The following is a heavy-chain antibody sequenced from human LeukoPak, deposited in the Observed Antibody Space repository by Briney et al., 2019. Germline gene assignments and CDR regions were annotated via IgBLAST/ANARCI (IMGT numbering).Heavy chain of an antibody. CDR3: AGGQDSSGWWTFDY. Sequence: SVKVSCKASGGTFSSYAISWVRQAPGQGLEWMGGIIPIFGTANYAQKFQGRVTITADESTSTAYMELSSLRSEDTAVYYCAGGQDSSGWWTFDYWGQGTLVTVSS. J-gene: IGHJ4*02. CDR1: GGTFSSYA. V-gene: IGHV1-69*13. CDR2: IIPIFGTA. D-gene: IGHD6-19*01.